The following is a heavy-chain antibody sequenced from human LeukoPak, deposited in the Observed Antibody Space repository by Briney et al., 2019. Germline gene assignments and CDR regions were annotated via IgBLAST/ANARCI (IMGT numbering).Heavy chain of an antibody. D-gene: IGHD3-10*01. CDR1: GFSLSTYW. Sequence: PGGSLRLSCVASGFSLSTYWMHWVRQIPGKGLVWVSRIDNDGTTRNYADPAKGRFTISRDNAKNTLYLQMNSLRAEDTAVYYCAHGDHSSFDGWGQGILVTVSS. V-gene: IGHV3-74*01. CDR3: AHGDHSSFDG. CDR2: IDNDGTTR. J-gene: IGHJ4*02.